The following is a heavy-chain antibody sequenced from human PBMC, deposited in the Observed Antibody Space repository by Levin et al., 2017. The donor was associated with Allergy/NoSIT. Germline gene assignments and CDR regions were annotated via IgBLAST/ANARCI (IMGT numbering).Heavy chain of an antibody. J-gene: IGHJ4*02. CDR3: ARVQVRGPGYGSSWYEALDY. D-gene: IGHD6-13*01. CDR1: GGSISSYY. CDR2: IYYSGST. Sequence: SETLSLTCTVSGGSISSYYWNWIRQPPGKGLEWIAYIYYSGSTNYNPSLKSRVTISVDTSKNQLSLKLSSVTAADTAVYYCARVQVRGPGYGSSWYEALDYWGQGTLVTVSS. V-gene: IGHV4-59*01.